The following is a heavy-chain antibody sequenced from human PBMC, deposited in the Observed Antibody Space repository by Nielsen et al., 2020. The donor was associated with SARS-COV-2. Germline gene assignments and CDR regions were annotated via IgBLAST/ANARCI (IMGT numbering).Heavy chain of an antibody. CDR1: GFTFSSYA. CDR3: ARDSGDTAMNYYYYYGMDV. V-gene: IGHV3-7*01. Sequence: GGSLRLSCAASGFTFSSYAMSWVRQAPGKGLEWVANIKQDGSEKYYVDSVKGRFTISRDNAKNSLYLQMNSLRAEDTAVYYCARDSGDTAMNYYYYYGMDVWGQGTTVTVSS. J-gene: IGHJ6*02. CDR2: IKQDGSEK. D-gene: IGHD5-18*01.